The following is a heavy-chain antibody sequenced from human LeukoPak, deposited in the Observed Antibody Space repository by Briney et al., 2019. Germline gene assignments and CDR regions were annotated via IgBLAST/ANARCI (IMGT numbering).Heavy chain of an antibody. V-gene: IGHV3-64*01. J-gene: IGHJ4*02. CDR3: ARGVGYYDFWSGYHDY. CDR1: GFTFSSYA. CDR2: ISSNGGST. Sequence: GGSLRLSCAASGFTFSSYAMHWVRQAPGKGLECVSAISSNGGSTYYANSVKGRFTISRDNSKNTLYLQMGSLRAEDMAVYYCARGVGYYDFWSGYHDYWGQGTLVTVSS. D-gene: IGHD3-3*01.